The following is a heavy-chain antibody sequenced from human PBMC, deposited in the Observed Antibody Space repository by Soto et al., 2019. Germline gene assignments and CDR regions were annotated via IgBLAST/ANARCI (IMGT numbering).Heavy chain of an antibody. CDR2: TSYDGGSP. Sequence: QVQLVESGGGVVQPGRSLRLSCAGSGFKFGSYGMHWVRQAPGKGLVWVAVTSYDGGSPQYADSVKGRFTSSRHNSTITLNLQMDSLRPADTAVYCCTQDLSTLGRKCVDSGGQANLVSVSS. CDR1: GFKFGSYG. CDR3: TQDLSTLGRKCVDS. V-gene: IGHV3-30*18. D-gene: IGHD2-2*01. J-gene: IGHJ4*02.